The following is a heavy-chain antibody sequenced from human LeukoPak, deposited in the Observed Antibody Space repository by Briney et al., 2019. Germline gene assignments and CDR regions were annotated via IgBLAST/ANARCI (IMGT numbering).Heavy chain of an antibody. CDR3: ARYYDSTGSFDY. CDR1: GDSVSRSSYY. D-gene: IGHD3-22*01. J-gene: IGHJ4*02. CDR2: IYYIGGT. V-gene: IGHV4-61*01. Sequence: SETLSLTCTVSGDSVSRSSYYWTWIRQPPGKGLEWIGYIYYIGGTNYNPSLRSRLTMSVDTSKNQFSLRLSSVIAADTAVYYCARYYDSTGSFDYWGQGTLVTVSS.